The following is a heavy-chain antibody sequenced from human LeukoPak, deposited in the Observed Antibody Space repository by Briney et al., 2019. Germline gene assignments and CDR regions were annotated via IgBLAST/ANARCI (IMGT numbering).Heavy chain of an antibody. J-gene: IGHJ4*02. V-gene: IGHV3-30*18. Sequence: GGSLRLSCAASGFTFSSYGMHWVRQAPGKGLEWVAVISYDGSNKYYADSVKGRFTISRDNSNNTLYLQMNSLRAEDTAVYSCAKDLRGSSGTVDYWGQGTLVTVSS. CDR3: AKDLRGSSGTVDY. CDR2: ISYDGSNK. D-gene: IGHD6-19*01. CDR1: GFTFSSYG.